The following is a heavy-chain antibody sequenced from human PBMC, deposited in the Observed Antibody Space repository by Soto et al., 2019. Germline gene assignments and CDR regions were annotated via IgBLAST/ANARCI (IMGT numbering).Heavy chain of an antibody. CDR1: EFAFSNYV. V-gene: IGHV3-33*01. D-gene: IGHD2-15*01. CDR2: IWHDERST. CDR3: ARCPIVDTWYFEL. Sequence: QVQLVESGGGVVQPGTSLRLSCAASEFAFSNYVVHWVRQAPGKGLEWVAVIWHDERSTPYADSVKGRFTISKDSSKNAPYLQMDSLRVEDTAVYYCARCPIVDTWYFELWGRGTLVTVSS. J-gene: IGHJ2*01.